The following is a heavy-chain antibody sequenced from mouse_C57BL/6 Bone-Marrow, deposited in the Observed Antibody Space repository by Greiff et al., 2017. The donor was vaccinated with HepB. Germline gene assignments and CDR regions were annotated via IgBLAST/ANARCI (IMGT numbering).Heavy chain of an antibody. CDR1: GYTFTSYG. D-gene: IGHD1-1*01. J-gene: IGHJ3*01. Sequence: QVQLQQSGAELARPGASVKLSCKASGYTFTSYGISWVKQRTGQGLEWIGEIYPRSGNTYYNEKFKGKATLTADKSSSTAYMELRRLTSEDSAVYFCARSGIYYYGSSYVDWFAYWGQGTLVTVSA. V-gene: IGHV1-81*01. CDR3: ARSGIYYYGSSYVDWFAY. CDR2: IYPRSGNT.